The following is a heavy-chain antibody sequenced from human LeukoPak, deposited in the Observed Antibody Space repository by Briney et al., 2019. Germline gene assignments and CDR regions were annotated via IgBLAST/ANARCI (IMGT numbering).Heavy chain of an antibody. CDR2: ISGSGGST. CDR1: GFTLSSYA. V-gene: IGHV3-23*01. J-gene: IGHJ4*02. Sequence: GGSLRLSCAASGFTLSSYAMSWVRQAPGKGLEWVSAISGSGGSTYYADSVKGRFTISRDNSKNTLYLQMNGLRAEDTAVYYCAKMGIAAVSDYWGQGTLVTVSS. D-gene: IGHD6-13*01. CDR3: AKMGIAAVSDY.